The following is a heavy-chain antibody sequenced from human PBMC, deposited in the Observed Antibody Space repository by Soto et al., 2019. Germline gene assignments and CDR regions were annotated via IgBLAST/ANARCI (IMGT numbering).Heavy chain of an antibody. D-gene: IGHD3-22*01. CDR2: INPSGGST. Sequence: ASVKVSCKASGYTFTSYYMHWVRQAPGQGLEWMGIINPSGGSTSYAQKFQGRVTMTRDTSTSTVYMELSSLRSEDTAVYYCARGGYYDSSGYDGYYYGMAVWGQGTTVTVSS. CDR3: ARGGYYDSSGYDGYYYGMAV. J-gene: IGHJ6*02. CDR1: GYTFTSYY. V-gene: IGHV1-46*01.